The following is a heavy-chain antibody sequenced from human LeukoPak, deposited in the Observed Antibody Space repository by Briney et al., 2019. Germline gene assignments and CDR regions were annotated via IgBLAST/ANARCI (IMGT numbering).Heavy chain of an antibody. D-gene: IGHD6-19*01. J-gene: IGHJ4*02. CDR3: ARRLAAYSSGWTDY. CDR1: GGSFSGYY. CDR2: INYSGIT. V-gene: IGHV4-34*01. Sequence: SETLSLTCAVYGGSFSGYYWTWIRQPPGKGLEWIGEINYSGITNYNPSLKNRVTISVDTSKIQFSLKLSSVTAADTAVYYCARRLAAYSSGWTDYWGQGTLVSVSS.